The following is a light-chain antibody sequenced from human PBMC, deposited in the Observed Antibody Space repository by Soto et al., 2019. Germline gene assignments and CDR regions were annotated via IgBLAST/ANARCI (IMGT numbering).Light chain of an antibody. V-gene: IGKV1-27*01. CDR2: AAS. J-gene: IGKJ1*01. Sequence: DIQMTQSPSSLSASVGDRVTITCRASQGITSYLAWYQQKPGTVPKLLIYAASTLHSGVPSRFSGSGSGTDFTLTISSLQPEDVGTYYCQEYYTAPWTFGPGTKVDIK. CDR3: QEYYTAPWT. CDR1: QGITSY.